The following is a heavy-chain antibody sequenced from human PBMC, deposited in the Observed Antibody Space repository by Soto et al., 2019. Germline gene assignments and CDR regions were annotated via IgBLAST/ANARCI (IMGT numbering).Heavy chain of an antibody. CDR3: AHVYGGYDNFDY. CDR1: GFSLSTSGVG. Sequence: QITLKESGPTLVKPTQTLTLTCTFSGFSLSTSGVGVGWIRQPPGKALEWLALIYWDDDKRYSPSLKSRLTXXTXPSKHQVVLTMTNTDPVDTATYYCAHVYGGYDNFDYWGQGTLVTVSS. J-gene: IGHJ4*02. CDR2: IYWDDDK. D-gene: IGHD5-12*01. V-gene: IGHV2-5*02.